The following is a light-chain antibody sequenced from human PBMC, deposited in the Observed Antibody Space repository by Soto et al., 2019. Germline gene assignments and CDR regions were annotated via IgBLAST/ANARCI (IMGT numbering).Light chain of an antibody. V-gene: IGLV1-44*01. CDR2: DNN. CDR3: ATWDDSVKGWV. Sequence: QPVLIQPPSVSGTPGQRVTITCYGSRSNIGTKTVNWYQKLPGSAPKLLIYDNNQRPSGVPDRFSGSKSGTSASLAISGLQSEDEADYYCATWDDSVKGWVFGGGTKVTVL. CDR1: RSNIGTKT. J-gene: IGLJ3*02.